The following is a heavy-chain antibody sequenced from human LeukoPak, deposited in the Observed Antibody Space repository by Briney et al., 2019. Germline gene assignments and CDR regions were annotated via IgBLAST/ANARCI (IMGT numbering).Heavy chain of an antibody. Sequence: ASETLSLTCTVSGGSISSGSYYWGWIRQPPGKGLEWIGSIYYSGSTYYNPSLKSRVTISVDTSKNQFSLKLSSVTAADTAVYYCARQGYYDSSGYYWFDYWGQGTLVTVSS. CDR2: IYYSGST. CDR3: ARQGYYDSSGYYWFDY. CDR1: GGSISSGSYY. J-gene: IGHJ4*02. D-gene: IGHD3-22*01. V-gene: IGHV4-39*01.